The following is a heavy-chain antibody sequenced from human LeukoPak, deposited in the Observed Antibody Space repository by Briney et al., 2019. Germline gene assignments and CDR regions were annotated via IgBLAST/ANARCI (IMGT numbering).Heavy chain of an antibody. D-gene: IGHD1-26*01. V-gene: IGHV3-74*01. CDR1: GFTFSGFG. Sequence: PGGPLRLSCAASGFTFSGFGMHWFRQVPGRGLVWASPVNSDGSSTNYADSVKGRFTISRDNAKNTLYLQMNSLRAEDTAVYYCARGRGPEWELLIDYWGQGTLVTVSS. CDR2: VNSDGSST. CDR3: ARGRGPEWELLIDY. J-gene: IGHJ4*02.